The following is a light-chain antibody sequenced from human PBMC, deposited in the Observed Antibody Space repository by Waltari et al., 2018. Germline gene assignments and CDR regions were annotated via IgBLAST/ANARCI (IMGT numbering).Light chain of an antibody. CDR1: QSVFYSNNRNY. J-gene: IGKJ2*03. Sequence: DIVVTQSPDALAVSLGESATINCKSSQSVFYSNNRNYLSWYQFKPGLPPKLLISLASVREFGVPDRFSGSGSGTDFTLTISSLQAEDVAVYYCQQYYSSPYSFGQGTRLEIK. CDR2: LAS. V-gene: IGKV4-1*01. CDR3: QQYYSSPYS.